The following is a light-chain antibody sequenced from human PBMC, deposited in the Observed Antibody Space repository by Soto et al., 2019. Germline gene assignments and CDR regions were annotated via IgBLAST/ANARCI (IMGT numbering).Light chain of an antibody. Sequence: IVMTQSPDSLAVYLGERATINCKSSQSVSYSSNNKNYLAWYQQKPGQPPKLLIYWASTRESGVPDRFSGSGSGTDFALTISSLQAEDVAVYYCQQYYSTPPTFGQGTKVDI. J-gene: IGKJ1*01. CDR1: QSVSYSSNNKNY. V-gene: IGKV4-1*01. CDR3: QQYYSTPPT. CDR2: WAS.